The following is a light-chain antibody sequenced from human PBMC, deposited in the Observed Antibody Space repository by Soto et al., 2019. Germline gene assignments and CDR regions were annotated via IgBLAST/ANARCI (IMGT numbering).Light chain of an antibody. CDR1: SSDVGGYNY. CDR2: DVS. V-gene: IGLV2-14*01. CDR3: SSYTSSSILVV. Sequence: QSALTQPASVSGSPGQSITISCTGTSSDVGGYNYVSWYQQHPGKAPKLMIYDVSNRPSGVSNRFSGSKSGNTASLTISGLQAEEEADYYCSSYTSSSILVVFGGGTKVTVL. J-gene: IGLJ2*01.